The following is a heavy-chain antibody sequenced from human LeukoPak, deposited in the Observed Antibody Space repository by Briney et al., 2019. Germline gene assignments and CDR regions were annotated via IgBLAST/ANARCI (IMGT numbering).Heavy chain of an antibody. D-gene: IGHD3-22*01. Sequence: GRSLRLSCAASGFTFRTFGMHWVRQAPGKGLEWVAIIWYDGINKYCADSVKGRFTISRDNSKNTLYLQMNSLRAEDTAVYYCARDYYDSSGQLHAGAHAFDIWGQETMVTVSS. J-gene: IGHJ3*02. CDR1: GFTFRTFG. CDR3: ARDYYDSSGQLHAGAHAFDI. V-gene: IGHV3-33*01. CDR2: IWYDGINK.